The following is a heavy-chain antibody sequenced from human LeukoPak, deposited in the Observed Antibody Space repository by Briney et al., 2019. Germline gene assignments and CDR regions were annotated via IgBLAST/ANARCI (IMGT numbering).Heavy chain of an antibody. CDR1: GGTFSSYA. J-gene: IGHJ4*02. CDR2: IIPIFGTA. CDR3: ARDLTTVTGVIGY. D-gene: IGHD4-11*01. V-gene: IGHV1-69*05. Sequence: SVKVSCKASGGTFSSYAISWVRQAPGQGLEWMGRIIPIFGTANYAQKFQGRVTITTDESTSTAYMELSSLRSEDTAVYYCARDLTTVTGVIGYWGQGTLVTVSS.